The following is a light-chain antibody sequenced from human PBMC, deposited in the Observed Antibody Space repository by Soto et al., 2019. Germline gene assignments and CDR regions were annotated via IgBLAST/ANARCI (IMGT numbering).Light chain of an antibody. V-gene: IGLV1-40*01. Sequence: QSVLTQPPSVSGAPGQRVTISCTGSSSNIGAGYDVHWYQQLPGTAPKHLIYGNDNRPPGVPDRFSGSKSGTSAALAITGLQAEDEADYYCQSYDSSPSGSYVLGTGTKLTVL. CDR2: GND. J-gene: IGLJ1*01. CDR3: QSYDSSPSGSYV. CDR1: SSNIGAGYD.